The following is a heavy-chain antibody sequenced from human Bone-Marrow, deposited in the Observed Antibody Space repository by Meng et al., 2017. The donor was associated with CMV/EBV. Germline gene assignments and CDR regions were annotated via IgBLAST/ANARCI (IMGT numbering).Heavy chain of an antibody. Sequence: DSVKVSCKGSGYSFTSYWIGWVRQMPGKGLEWMGIIYPGDSDTRYSPSFQGQVTISADKSISTAYLQWSSLKASDTAMYYCARQSRGPDYYYYYGMDVWGQGTTVTVSS. CDR3: ARQSRGPDYYYYYGMDV. V-gene: IGHV5-51*01. CDR2: IYPGDSDT. J-gene: IGHJ6*02. D-gene: IGHD3-10*01. CDR1: GYSFTSYW.